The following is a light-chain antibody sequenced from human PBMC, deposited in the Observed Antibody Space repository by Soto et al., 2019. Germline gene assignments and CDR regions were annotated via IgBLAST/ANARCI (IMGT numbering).Light chain of an antibody. CDR1: QGISNH. J-gene: IGKJ5*01. Sequence: IQVTKSPSSFSASVVDIATCTFRATQGISNHLNWYHQKPGKAPKLLIYAASSLQSGVPSRFSGSGSGTDFTLTISSPQTEDFATYYCQQRYSTPTFGQGTRLEIK. V-gene: IGKV1-39*01. CDR2: AAS. CDR3: QQRYSTPT.